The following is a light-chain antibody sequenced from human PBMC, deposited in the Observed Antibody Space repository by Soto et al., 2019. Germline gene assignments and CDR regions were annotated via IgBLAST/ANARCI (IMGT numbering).Light chain of an antibody. CDR3: QQSYNSPVT. V-gene: IGKV1-33*01. CDR2: DVS. J-gene: IGKJ5*01. Sequence: IQEPPSPSSLSVSVGDRVTITCQASHDIAYYLNWYQQKPGKAPKLLIYDVSKLETGVPSRFSGSGSGTDFTLTISSLQPEDFATYFCQQSYNSPVTFGQGTRLEIK. CDR1: HDIAYY.